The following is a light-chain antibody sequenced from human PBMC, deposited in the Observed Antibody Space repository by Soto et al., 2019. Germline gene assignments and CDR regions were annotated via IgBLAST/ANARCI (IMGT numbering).Light chain of an antibody. Sequence: EIVLTQSPGTLSLSPGERATLSCRASQTVKYNFVAWFQQKPGQAPRLLIFDGGNRATGTPDRFRGSVSGTDFTLTISRLEPEDFAVYYCQQYGDSPWTFGQGTKVEIK. CDR1: QTVKYNF. CDR3: QQYGDSPWT. V-gene: IGKV3-20*01. CDR2: DGG. J-gene: IGKJ1*01.